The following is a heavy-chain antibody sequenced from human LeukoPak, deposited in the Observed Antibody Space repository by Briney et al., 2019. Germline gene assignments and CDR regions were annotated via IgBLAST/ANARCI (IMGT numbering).Heavy chain of an antibody. CDR2: ITWDGGST. D-gene: IGHD5/OR15-5a*01. Sequence: GGSLRLSCAASGFTFDAYTMHWLRQAPGKGLEWVSLITWDGGSTYYADSVKGRFTISRDNRKNSLYVQMDSLRVEDTALYYCATERLKYFDYWGQGTLVTVSS. CDR1: GFTFDAYT. CDR3: ATERLKYFDY. J-gene: IGHJ4*02. V-gene: IGHV3-43*01.